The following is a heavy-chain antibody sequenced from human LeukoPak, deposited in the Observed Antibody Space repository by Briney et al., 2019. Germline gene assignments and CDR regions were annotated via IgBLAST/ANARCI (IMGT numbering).Heavy chain of an antibody. Sequence: GSLRLSCAASGFTFSSYWMSWVRQAPGKGLEWIGSIYYSGSTYYNPSLKSRVTISVDTSKNQFSLKLSSVTAADTAVYYCARLVYYYDSSGSNHLYYFDYWGQGTLVTVSS. CDR3: ARLVYYYDSSGSNHLYYFDY. CDR2: IYYSGST. CDR1: GFTFSSYW. J-gene: IGHJ4*02. D-gene: IGHD3-22*01. V-gene: IGHV4-39*01.